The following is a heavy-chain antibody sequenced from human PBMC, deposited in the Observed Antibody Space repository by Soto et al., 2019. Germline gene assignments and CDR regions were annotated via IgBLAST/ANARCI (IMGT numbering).Heavy chain of an antibody. J-gene: IGHJ3*02. CDR3: TTFWSGYYTAGYAFDI. D-gene: IGHD3-3*01. V-gene: IGHV3-15*01. CDR1: GFTFSNAW. CDR2: IKSKTDGGTT. Sequence: GGSLRLSCAASGFTFSNAWMSWVRQAPGKGLEWVGRIKSKTDGGTTDYAAPVKGRFTISRDDSKNTLYLQMNSLKTEDTAVYYCTTFWSGYYTAGYAFDIWGQGTMVTVS.